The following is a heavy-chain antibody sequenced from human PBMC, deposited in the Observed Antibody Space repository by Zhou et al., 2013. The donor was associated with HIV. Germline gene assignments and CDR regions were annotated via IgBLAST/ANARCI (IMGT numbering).Heavy chain of an antibody. J-gene: IGHJ4*02. CDR3: ARDAPLVVRSEIKGSGRNGTCILPSSARPTDPSLPEN. V-gene: IGHV1-69*06. D-gene: IGHD2-2*01. CDR2: IIPMFGTP. CDR1: GYTFTSYG. Sequence: QVQLVQSGAEMKKPGASVKVSCKASGYTFTSYGISWVRQAPGQGLEWMGGIIPMFGTPNYAQKFEGRITIIADKSTSTVNMELRRLRPGDTAVYFCARDAPLVVRSEIKGSGRNGTCILPSSARPTDPSLPENRDPGTL.